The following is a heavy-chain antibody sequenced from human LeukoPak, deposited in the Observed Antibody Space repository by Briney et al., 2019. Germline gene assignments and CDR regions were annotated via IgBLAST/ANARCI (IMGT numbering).Heavy chain of an antibody. D-gene: IGHD2-15*01. CDR1: GYTFTDYY. J-gene: IGHJ4*02. CDR3: AGEYCSGGSCRQGFEY. Sequence: GASVKLSCKASGYTFTDYYMHWVRQAPGQGLERMGWINPNGGDTNHAQKFQGRVTLTRDTSISTAYMELSSLRSDDSAVYYCAGEYCSGGSCRQGFEYWGQGTLVTVSS. V-gene: IGHV1-2*02. CDR2: INPNGGDT.